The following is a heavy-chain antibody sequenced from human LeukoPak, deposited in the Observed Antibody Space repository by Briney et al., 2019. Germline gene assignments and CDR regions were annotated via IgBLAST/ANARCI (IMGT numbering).Heavy chain of an antibody. CDR1: GGSLSSYY. D-gene: IGHD6-19*01. Sequence: SETLSLTCTVSGGSLSSYYWSWIRQPPAKGLEWIGYIYYSGSTNYNPSLKSRVTISVDTSKNQFSLKLSSVTAADTAVYYCATSRYSSGWYIDYWGQGTLVTVSS. V-gene: IGHV4-59*08. CDR3: ATSRYSSGWYIDY. CDR2: IYYSGST. J-gene: IGHJ4*02.